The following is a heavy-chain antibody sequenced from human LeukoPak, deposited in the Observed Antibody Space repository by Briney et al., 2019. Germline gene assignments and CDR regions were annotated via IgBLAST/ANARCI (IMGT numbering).Heavy chain of an antibody. CDR3: ARDQSRGGRITMIVTAFDI. Sequence: ASVKVSCKASGYTFTSYAMNWVRQAPGQGLEWMGWINTNTGNPTYAQGFTGRFVFSLDTSVSTAYLQISSLKAEDTAVYYCARDQSRGGRITMIVTAFDIWGQGTMVTVSS. D-gene: IGHD3-22*01. J-gene: IGHJ3*02. CDR1: GYTFTSYA. CDR2: INTNTGNP. V-gene: IGHV7-4-1*02.